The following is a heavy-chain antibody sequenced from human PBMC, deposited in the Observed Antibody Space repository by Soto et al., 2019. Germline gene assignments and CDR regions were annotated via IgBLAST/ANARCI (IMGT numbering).Heavy chain of an antibody. CDR1: GSTFTRHR. J-gene: IGHJ4*02. V-gene: IGHV1-18*04. CDR3: ARDAVSTIGNFDF. CDR2: ISTYHENM. Sequence: ASVKVSCKGSGSTFTRHRIGSLRQAPVQDVEGLGWISTYHENMDSAPKLEDSLTMTTDRSTTTAYMELSRLKFDDTALYFCARDAVSTIGNFDFWGQGT. D-gene: IGHD5-12*01.